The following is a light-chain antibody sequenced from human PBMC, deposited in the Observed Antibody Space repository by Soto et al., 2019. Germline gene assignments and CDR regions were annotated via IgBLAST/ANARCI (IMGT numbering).Light chain of an antibody. CDR2: RDN. J-gene: IGLJ3*02. V-gene: IGLV1-44*01. CDR1: RSNIGSNP. CDR3: ASWDDGLYGPV. Sequence: QSVLTQPPSASGTPGQRVTISCSGSRSNIGSNPVQWYLQVPGTAPKLLIYRDNERPSGVPDRFSGSKYGTPACLAISGLRSADEADYHCASWDDGLYGPVFGGGTKLTVL.